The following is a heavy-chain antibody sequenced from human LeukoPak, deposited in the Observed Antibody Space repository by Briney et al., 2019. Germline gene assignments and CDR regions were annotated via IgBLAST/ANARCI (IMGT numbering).Heavy chain of an antibody. CDR2: IKEDGTET. V-gene: IGHV3-7*03. J-gene: IGHJ4*02. CDR3: AKECRSLQTY. D-gene: IGHD5-24*01. CDR1: GFMFSSNW. Sequence: PGRSLRLSCAASGFMFSSNWMSWVRLAPGKGLEWVANIKEDGTETYYVDSVKGRFTISRDNAKNSLYLQMNSLRVEDTAVYYCAKECRSLQTYWGQGTLVNVSS.